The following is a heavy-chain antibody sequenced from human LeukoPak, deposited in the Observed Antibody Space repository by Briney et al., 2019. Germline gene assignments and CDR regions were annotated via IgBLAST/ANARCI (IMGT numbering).Heavy chain of an antibody. J-gene: IGHJ4*02. D-gene: IGHD5-24*01. Sequence: WASVKVSCKASGYTFTSYDINWVRQATGQGLEWMGWMNPNSGNTGYAQKFQGRVTMTRNTSISTAYMELSSLRSEDTAVYYCARGRAIVPQPPKRWLQLGTGGIIGYWGQGTLVTVSS. CDR2: MNPNSGNT. CDR3: ARGRAIVPQPPKRWLQLGTGGIIGY. V-gene: IGHV1-8*01. CDR1: GYTFTSYD.